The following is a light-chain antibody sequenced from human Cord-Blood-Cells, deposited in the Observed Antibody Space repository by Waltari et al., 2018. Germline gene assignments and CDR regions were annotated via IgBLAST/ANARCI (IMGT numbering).Light chain of an antibody. V-gene: IGLV2-14*01. CDR1: SSDVGGYNY. CDR3: SSYTSSSTPYV. Sequence: QSALTQPASVSGSPGQSITISCTGTSSDVGGYNYVSWYQQHPGKAPNLMIYEVSNRPSGVSNRCSGSKSGNTASLTISGLQAEDEADYYCSSYTSSSTPYVFGTGTKVTVL. CDR2: EVS. J-gene: IGLJ1*01.